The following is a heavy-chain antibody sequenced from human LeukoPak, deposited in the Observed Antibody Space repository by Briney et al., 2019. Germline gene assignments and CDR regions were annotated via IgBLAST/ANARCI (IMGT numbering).Heavy chain of an antibody. Sequence: GGSLRLSCAASGFTVSSNYMSWVRQAPGKGLEWVSVIYSGGSTYYADSVKGRFTISRDNSKNTLYLQMNSLRAEDTAVYYCARDRHVGDRYRVDPWGQGTLVTVSS. V-gene: IGHV3-53*01. CDR1: GFTVSSNY. CDR3: ARDRHVGDRYRVDP. J-gene: IGHJ5*02. CDR2: IYSGGST. D-gene: IGHD3-16*01.